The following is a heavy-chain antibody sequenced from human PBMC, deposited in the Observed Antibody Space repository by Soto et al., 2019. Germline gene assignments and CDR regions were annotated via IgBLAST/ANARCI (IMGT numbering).Heavy chain of an antibody. CDR1: GGSISSYY. CDR3: ARDRSDYDILPGPYFDY. D-gene: IGHD3-9*01. V-gene: IGHV4-4*07. CDR2: IYTSGST. J-gene: IGHJ4*02. Sequence: NPSETLSLTCTVSGGSISSYYWSWIRQPAGKGLECIGRIYTSGSTNYNPSLKSRVTMSVDTSKNHFSRKLSSVTAADTAVYYCARDRSDYDILPGPYFDYWGQRTLVTVSS.